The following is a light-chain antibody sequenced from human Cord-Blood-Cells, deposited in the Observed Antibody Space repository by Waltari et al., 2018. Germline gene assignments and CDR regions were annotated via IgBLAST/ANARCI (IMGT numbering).Light chain of an antibody. CDR2: EVS. CDR3: SSYAGSNTLV. J-gene: IGLJ1*01. Sequence: QSALTQTPSASGSPGQSVTISCTGTSSDVGGYNYVSWYQQHTGKVPKLMIYEVSKRPSGVPYRLSGSKSGNTDSLTVSGLQAEDEADYYCSSYAGSNTLVFGTGTNVTVL. V-gene: IGLV2-8*01. CDR1: SSDVGGYNY.